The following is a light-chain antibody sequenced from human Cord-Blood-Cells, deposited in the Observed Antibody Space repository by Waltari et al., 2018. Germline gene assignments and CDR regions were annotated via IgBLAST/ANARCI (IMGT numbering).Light chain of an antibody. Sequence: DIVMTQSPDSLAVYLGETATIHCKSSQSVLYSSNNKNYLAWYQQKPGQPPKLLIYWASTRESGVPDRFSGSGSGTDFTLTISSLQAEDVAVYYCQQYYSTPYTFGQGPSWRSN. J-gene: IGKJ2*01. CDR2: WAS. V-gene: IGKV4-1*01. CDR1: QSVLYSSNNKNY. CDR3: QQYYSTPYT.